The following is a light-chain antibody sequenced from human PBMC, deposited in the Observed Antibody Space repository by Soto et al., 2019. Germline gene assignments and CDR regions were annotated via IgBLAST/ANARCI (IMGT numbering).Light chain of an antibody. CDR3: MQSLQTWT. CDR1: QSLLHSDGNNY. J-gene: IGKJ1*01. V-gene: IGKV2-28*01. Sequence: IVMTQSPLSLPVTPGEPASISCRSSQSLLHSDGNNYLEWYLQKPGQSPQLLIYLGSNRASGVPERFSGRGSGTDFTLQISRVEAEDVGVYYCMQSLQTWTFGQGTKVEI. CDR2: LGS.